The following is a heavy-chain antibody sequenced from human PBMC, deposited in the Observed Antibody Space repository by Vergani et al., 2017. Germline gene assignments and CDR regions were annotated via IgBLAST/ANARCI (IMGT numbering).Heavy chain of an antibody. CDR1: GFTSAGYA. J-gene: IGHJ5*02. CDR3: AKDWGTSSGGGWFDP. CDR2: NSWNSNSI. D-gene: IGHD6-6*01. V-gene: IGHV3-9*02. Sequence: EVQLEESGGGLVLPGRSLRLSCVASGFTSAGYAMHWVRQAPGKGLEWVSGNSWNSNSIGYADSVKGRFTISRDNAKNSLYLQMNSLRAEDTGLCYCAKDWGTSSGGGWFDPWGQGTLVTVSS.